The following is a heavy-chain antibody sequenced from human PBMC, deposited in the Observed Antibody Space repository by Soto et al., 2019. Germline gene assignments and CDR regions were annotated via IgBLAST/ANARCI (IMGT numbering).Heavy chain of an antibody. Sequence: QEHLVQSGAEVKKPGSSAKVSCRASGGIGSNYAISWVRQAPGQGLEWMGGIVPKFGTANYAQSFKGRVTISVDKSTNSVYMELSSLRSQDTAIYYCAREMASGYSRTWFDPWGQGTLVTVSS. CDR3: AREMASGYSRTWFDP. V-gene: IGHV1-69*06. CDR2: IVPKFGTA. D-gene: IGHD2-15*01. J-gene: IGHJ5*02. CDR1: GGIGSNYA.